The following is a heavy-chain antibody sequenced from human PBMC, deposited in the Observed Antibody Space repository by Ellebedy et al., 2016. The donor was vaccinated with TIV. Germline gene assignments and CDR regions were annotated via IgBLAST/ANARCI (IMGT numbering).Heavy chain of an antibody. CDR3: AREGQGGSYETPDAFDF. V-gene: IGHV3-48*03. J-gene: IGHJ3*01. D-gene: IGHD1-26*01. CDR1: GFTFGTYE. Sequence: PGGSLRLSCVASGFTFGTYEMNWVRQAPGKGLEWISYISSSGNTIYYADSLKVRFTISRDNAKDSLYLQMTNLRSDDTALYYCAREGQGGSYETPDAFDFWGQGTMVTVSS. CDR2: ISSSGNTI.